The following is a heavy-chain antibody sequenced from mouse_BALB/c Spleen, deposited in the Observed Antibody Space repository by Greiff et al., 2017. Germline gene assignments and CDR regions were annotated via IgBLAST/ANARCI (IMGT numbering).Heavy chain of an antibody. J-gene: IGHJ4*01. D-gene: IGHD1-1*01. Sequence: EVKLEESGGGLVKPGGSLKLSCAASGFTFSSYTMSWVRQTPEKRLEWVATISSGGSYTYYPDSVKGRFTISRDNAKNTLYLQMSSLKSEDTAMYYCTRDGPSTVVATNAMDYWGQGTSVTVSS. CDR3: TRDGPSTVVATNAMDY. CDR1: GFTFSSYT. V-gene: IGHV5-6-4*01. CDR2: ISSGGSYT.